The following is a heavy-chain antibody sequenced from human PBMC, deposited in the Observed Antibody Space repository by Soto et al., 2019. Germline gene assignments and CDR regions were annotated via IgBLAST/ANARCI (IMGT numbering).Heavy chain of an antibody. J-gene: IGHJ6*02. Sequence: ASVKVSCKASGYTFTSYGISWVRQAPGQGLEWMGWISAYNGNTNYAQKLQGRVTMTTDTSTSTAYMELRSLRSDDTAVYYCERDGARYNIVVVVAATPEYYYYGMDVWGQGTTVTVSS. D-gene: IGHD2-15*01. CDR1: GYTFTSYG. CDR3: ERDGARYNIVVVVAATPEYYYYGMDV. V-gene: IGHV1-18*04. CDR2: ISAYNGNT.